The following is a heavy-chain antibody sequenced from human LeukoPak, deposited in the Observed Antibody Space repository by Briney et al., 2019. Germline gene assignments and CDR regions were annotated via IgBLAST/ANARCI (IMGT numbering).Heavy chain of an antibody. CDR2: ISTSSSYT. J-gene: IGHJ4*02. CDR1: GFTFSDYY. D-gene: IGHD1-26*01. V-gene: IGHV3-11*06. Sequence: GGSLRLSCAASGFTFSDYYMSWIRQAPGKGLEWVSYISTSSSYTNYADSGKGRFTISRDNAKNSLYLQVNSLRAEDTAVYYCARRKSSGSYPEIYFDYWGQGTLVTVSS. CDR3: ARRKSSGSYPEIYFDY.